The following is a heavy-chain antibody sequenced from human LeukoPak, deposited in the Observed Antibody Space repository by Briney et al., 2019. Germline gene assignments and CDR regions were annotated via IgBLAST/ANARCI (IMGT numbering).Heavy chain of an antibody. CDR1: GITLSNYC. CDR3: AKRGVVIAVFLVGLDTEAYYFGS. V-gene: IGHV3-23*01. Sequence: GGSVSLSWAVAGITLSNYCMSWVRQAAGKGLEWDAWGSGGGGGTNYAHTVQGRFKISSDNPKNTLYIKMNSQTAEDMAVYFCAKRGVVIAVFLVGLDTEAYYFGSYGQGHLVLVS. J-gene: IGHJ4*02. CDR2: GSGGGGGT. D-gene: IGHD2-21*01.